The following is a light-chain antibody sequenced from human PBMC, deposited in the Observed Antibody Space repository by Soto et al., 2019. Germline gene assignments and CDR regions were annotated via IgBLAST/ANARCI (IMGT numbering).Light chain of an antibody. V-gene: IGKV1-33*01. Sequence: DLQMTQSPSSLSASVGDRVTNTCQASQGISKFLNWYQQKPGKAPKLLIFDASDLETGVPSRFSGHTSGTDFSFTISSLQPEDIATYYCQQYDNYPLTFGGGTKVEVK. CDR2: DAS. CDR3: QQYDNYPLT. J-gene: IGKJ4*01. CDR1: QGISKF.